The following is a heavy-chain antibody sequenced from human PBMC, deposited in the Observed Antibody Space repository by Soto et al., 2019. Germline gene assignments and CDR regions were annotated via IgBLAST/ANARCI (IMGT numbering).Heavy chain of an antibody. V-gene: IGHV3-23*01. CDR1: GFTFSSYA. J-gene: IGHJ6*02. D-gene: IGHD6-19*01. CDR2: ISGSGGST. Sequence: EVQLLESGGGLVQPGGSLRLSCAASGFTFSSYAMSWVRQAPGKGLEWVSAISGSGGSTYYADSVKGRFTISRDNSKNTLYLQMNSLRAEDTAVYYCAKDHRRWLVRVIYYYYGMDVWGQGTTVTVSS. CDR3: AKDHRRWLVRVIYYYYGMDV.